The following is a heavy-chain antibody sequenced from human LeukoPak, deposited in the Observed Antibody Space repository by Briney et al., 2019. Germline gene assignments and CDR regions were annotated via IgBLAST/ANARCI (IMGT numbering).Heavy chain of an antibody. CDR3: ARDRLGDYDYVWGSYRFNYFDY. D-gene: IGHD3-16*02. CDR1: GYTFTSYY. J-gene: IGHJ4*02. CDR2: INPSGGGT. Sequence: ASVKVSCKASGYTFTSYYMHWVRQAPGQGLEWMGIINPSGGGTSYAQKFQGRVTMTRDTSTSTVYMELSSLRSEDTAVYYCARDRLGDYDYVWGSYRFNYFDYWGQGTLVTVSS. V-gene: IGHV1-46*01.